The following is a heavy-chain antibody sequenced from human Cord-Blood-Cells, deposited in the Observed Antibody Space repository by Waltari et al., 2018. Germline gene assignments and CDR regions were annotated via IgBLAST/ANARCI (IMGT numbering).Heavy chain of an antibody. V-gene: IGHV4-34*01. D-gene: IGHD6-13*01. CDR1: GGSFSVYY. J-gene: IGHJ4*02. Sequence: QVQLQQWGAGLLKPSETLSLTCAGYGGSFSVYYWSWIRQPPGKGLEWIGEINQSGSTNYNPSLKCRVNIAVDTSKNQFSLKLSSVTAADTAVYYCARSPGSWYYFDYWGQGTLVTVSS. CDR3: ARSPGSWYYFDY. CDR2: INQSGST.